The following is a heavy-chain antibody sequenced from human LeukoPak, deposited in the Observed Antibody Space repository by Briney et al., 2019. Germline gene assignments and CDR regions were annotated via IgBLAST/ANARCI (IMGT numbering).Heavy chain of an antibody. V-gene: IGHV3-48*03. J-gene: IGHJ4*02. D-gene: IGHD3-22*01. CDR1: GFTFSSYE. CDR2: ISSSGSTI. Sequence: GGSLRLSCAASGFTFSSYEMNWVGQAPGKGLEWVSYISSSGSTIYYADSVKGRFTISRDNAKNSLYLQMNSLRAEDTAVYYCARATPDYYDSSGYFDYWGQGTLVTVSS. CDR3: ARATPDYYDSSGYFDY.